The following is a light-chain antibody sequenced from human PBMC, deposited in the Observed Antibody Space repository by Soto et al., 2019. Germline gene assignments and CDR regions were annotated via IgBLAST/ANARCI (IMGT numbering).Light chain of an antibody. CDR2: SNS. Sequence: SALTQPASVSGSPGQSITISCTGTSSDVGSYNLVSWYQQHPGKAPKLLIYSNSHRPSGVPDRFSGSKSGTSASLAISGLRSDDEADYYCAAWDDSLSGPVFGGGTKVTV. V-gene: IGLV1-47*02. J-gene: IGLJ3*02. CDR1: SSDVGSYNL. CDR3: AAWDDSLSGPV.